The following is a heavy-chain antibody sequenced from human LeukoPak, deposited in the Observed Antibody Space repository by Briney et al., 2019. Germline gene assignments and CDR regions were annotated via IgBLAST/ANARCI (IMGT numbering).Heavy chain of an antibody. V-gene: IGHV1-69*13. CDR1: GYTFTNYG. CDR3: ARDRSGVGATPFDY. D-gene: IGHD1-26*01. Sequence: SVKVSCKASGYTFTNYGISWVRQAPGQGLEWMGGIIPIFGTANYAQKFQGRVTITADESTSTAYMELSSLRSEDTAVYYCARDRSGVGATPFDYWAREPWSPSPQ. J-gene: IGHJ4*02. CDR2: IIPIFGTA.